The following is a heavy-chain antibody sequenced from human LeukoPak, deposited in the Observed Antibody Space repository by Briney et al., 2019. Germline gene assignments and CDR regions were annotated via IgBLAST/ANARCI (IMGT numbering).Heavy chain of an antibody. CDR2: IYYSGST. CDR1: GGSISSYY. CDR3: ARGTYSGAFDI. J-gene: IGHJ3*02. V-gene: IGHV4-59*01. D-gene: IGHD3-10*01. Sequence: PSETLSLTCTVSGGSISSYYWSWIRQPPGKGLEWIGYIYYSGSTNYNPSLKSRITISVDTSKNQFSLRLSSVTAADTAVYYCARGTYSGAFDIWGQGTMVTVSS.